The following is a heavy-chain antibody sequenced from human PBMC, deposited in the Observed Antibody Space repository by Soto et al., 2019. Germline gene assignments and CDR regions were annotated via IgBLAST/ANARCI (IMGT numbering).Heavy chain of an antibody. J-gene: IGHJ6*02. CDR3: ARAPDSADEYFGMDV. V-gene: IGHV3-48*03. Sequence: EVQLVESGGGLVQPGGSLRLSCTDSGFTFSSYEMNWVRQAPGKGLEWLSYISGGGSTTYYGDSVKGRFTISRDNAKNSLFLPMNSLRAEDTAVYYCARAPDSADEYFGMDVWGQGTKITVSS. CDR1: GFTFSSYE. D-gene: IGHD2-15*01. CDR2: ISGGGSTT.